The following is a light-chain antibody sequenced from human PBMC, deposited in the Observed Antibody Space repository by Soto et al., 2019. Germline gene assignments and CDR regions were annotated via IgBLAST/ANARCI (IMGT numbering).Light chain of an antibody. CDR3: SSYAGSYTWV. V-gene: IGLV2-8*01. J-gene: IGLJ3*02. Sequence: QSALTQPPSASGSPGQSVTISCTGTSSDVGGYNYVSWYQQHPGKAPKLLISEVSKRPSGVPDRFSGSKSGNTASLTVSGLQAADEADYYCSSYAGSYTWVFGGGTKVTVL. CDR1: SSDVGGYNY. CDR2: EVS.